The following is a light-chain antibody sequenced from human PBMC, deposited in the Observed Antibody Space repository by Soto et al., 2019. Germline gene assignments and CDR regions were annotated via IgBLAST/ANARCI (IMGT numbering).Light chain of an antibody. J-gene: IGLJ1*01. CDR3: CSYAGSYTYV. V-gene: IGLV2-11*01. CDR2: DVT. Sequence: QSALTQPRSVSGSPGQSVTLSCTGTSSDVGRYNFVSWYQQHPDKAPALIIYDVTRRPSGVPDRFSGSKSGNTASLTTSGLQAEDETDYYCCSYAGSYTYVFGTGTKVTVL. CDR1: SSDVGRYNF.